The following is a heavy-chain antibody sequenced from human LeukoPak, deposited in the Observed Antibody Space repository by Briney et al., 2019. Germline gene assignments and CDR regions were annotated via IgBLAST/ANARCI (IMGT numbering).Heavy chain of an antibody. Sequence: SETLSLTCAVYGGPFNGYYWSWIRQPPGKGLEWIGEINHSGSTNYNPSLKSRVTISVDTSKNQFSLRLSSVTAADTAVYYWARAFPNYDIVAGYSITINLFDPGREGTLVTVSS. J-gene: IGHJ5*02. CDR2: INHSGST. CDR3: ARAFPNYDIVAGYSITINLFDP. D-gene: IGHD3-9*01. V-gene: IGHV4-34*01. CDR1: GGPFNGYY.